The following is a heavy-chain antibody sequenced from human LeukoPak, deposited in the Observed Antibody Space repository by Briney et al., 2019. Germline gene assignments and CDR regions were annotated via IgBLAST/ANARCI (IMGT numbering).Heavy chain of an antibody. J-gene: IGHJ4*02. V-gene: IGHV3-7*01. Sequence: PGGSLRLSCAASGFTFSSYWMSWVRQAPGKGLEWVANIKQDGSEKYYVDSVKGRFTISRDNAKNSLYLQMNSLRAEDTAVYYCARIFFSGYDLYFDYWGQGTLVTVSP. CDR3: ARIFFSGYDLYFDY. D-gene: IGHD5-12*01. CDR1: GFTFSSYW. CDR2: IKQDGSEK.